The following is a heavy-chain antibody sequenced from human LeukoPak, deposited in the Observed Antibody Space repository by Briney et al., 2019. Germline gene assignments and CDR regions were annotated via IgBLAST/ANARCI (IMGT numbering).Heavy chain of an antibody. J-gene: IGHJ4*02. CDR3: ARGGSPRGFLGY. V-gene: IGHV3-23*01. D-gene: IGHD2-15*01. Sequence: GGSLRLSCAASGFIFSSYAMSWVRQAPGKGLEWVSTISGSGGNTYYADSVKGRFTISRDNSKNTLYLQMNSLRVEDTAVYYCARGGSPRGFLGYWGQGTLVTVSS. CDR2: ISGSGGNT. CDR1: GFIFSSYA.